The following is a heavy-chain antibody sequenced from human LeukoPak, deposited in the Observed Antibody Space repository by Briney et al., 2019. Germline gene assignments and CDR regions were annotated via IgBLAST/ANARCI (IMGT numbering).Heavy chain of an antibody. CDR2: IKSKSGGETT. D-gene: IGHD3-10*01. CDR1: GFAFRSYA. J-gene: IGHJ4*02. Sequence: PGGSLRLSCAASGFAFRSYAMNWVRQAPGKGLEWVGRIKSKSGGETTDYAAPVKGRFTISRDDSKTTLFLQMNSLKTEDTAVYYCTTDAMVRGDFDYWGQGTLVTVSS. V-gene: IGHV3-15*01. CDR3: TTDAMVRGDFDY.